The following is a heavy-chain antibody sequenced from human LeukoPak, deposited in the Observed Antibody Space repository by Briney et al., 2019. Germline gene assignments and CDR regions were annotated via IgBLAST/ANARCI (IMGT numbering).Heavy chain of an antibody. D-gene: IGHD3-10*01. CDR1: GGSISSYY. CDR2: VYYSGIT. CDR3: ARERRGSGSYLNWFDP. Sequence: SETLSLNCTVSGGSISSYYWSWIRQPPGKGLEWIGYVYYSGITNYNPSLKSRVTISVDTSKNQFSLKLSSVTAADTAIYYCARERRGSGSYLNWFDPWGQGTLVTVSS. V-gene: IGHV4-59*01. J-gene: IGHJ5*02.